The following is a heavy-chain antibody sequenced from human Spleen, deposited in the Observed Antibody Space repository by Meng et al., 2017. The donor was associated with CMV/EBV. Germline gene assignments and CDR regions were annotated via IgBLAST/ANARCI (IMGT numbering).Heavy chain of an antibody. CDR3: ARVRFLEWSYAMDV. Sequence: DSVKVSCKASGYTFTNYDINWVRQATGQGLEWMGWMNPNSGNTGYAQKFQGRVTMTRSTSINTAYMEVSSLRPEDTAVYYCARVRFLEWSYAMDVWGQGTTVTVSS. J-gene: IGHJ6*02. CDR2: MNPNSGNT. V-gene: IGHV1-8*01. CDR1: GYTFTNYD. D-gene: IGHD3-3*01.